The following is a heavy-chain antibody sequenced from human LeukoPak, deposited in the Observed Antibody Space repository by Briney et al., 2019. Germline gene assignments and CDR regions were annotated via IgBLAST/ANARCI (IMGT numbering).Heavy chain of an antibody. CDR1: GFTLNTYS. CDR2: ITSTSTSI. Sequence: GGSLRLSCAASGFTLNTYSMNWVRQAPGKGLEWVSFITSTSTSIYYADSVKGRFTVSRDNAKNSLYLQMNSLRADDTAVYYCARDYGDPWGLGTPVTVSS. J-gene: IGHJ5*02. V-gene: IGHV3-48*01. D-gene: IGHD4-17*01. CDR3: ARDYGDP.